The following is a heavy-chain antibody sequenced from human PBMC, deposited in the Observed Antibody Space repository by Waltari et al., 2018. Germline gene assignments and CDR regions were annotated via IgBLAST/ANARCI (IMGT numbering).Heavy chain of an antibody. CDR2: IKSKTDGGTI. V-gene: IGHV3-15*01. D-gene: IGHD2-21*02. Sequence: EVQLVESGGGLVKPGGSLRLSCAASGFIFRNAWMSWVRQAQGKGMECVGRIKSKTDGGTIEHAAPVKGRFTISRDDSENTLYLQMSSLKTEDTAVYYCTTGFEGGGNSIVYRGQGTLVTVSS. J-gene: IGHJ4*02. CDR1: GFIFRNAW. CDR3: TTGFEGGGNSIVY.